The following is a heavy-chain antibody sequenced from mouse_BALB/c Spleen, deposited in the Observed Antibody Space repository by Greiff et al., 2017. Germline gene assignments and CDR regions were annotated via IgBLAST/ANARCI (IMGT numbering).Heavy chain of an antibody. D-gene: IGHD2-4*01. CDR3: ARSVIYYDPYYFDY. J-gene: IGHJ2*01. V-gene: IGHV1S34*01. CDR1: GYSFTGYY. CDR2: ISCYNGAT. Sequence: LVKTGASVKISCKASGYSFTGYYMHWVKQSHGKSLEWIGYISCYNGATSYNQKFKGKATFTVDTSSSTAYMQFNSLTSEDSAVYYCARSVIYYDPYYFDYWGQGTTLTVSS.